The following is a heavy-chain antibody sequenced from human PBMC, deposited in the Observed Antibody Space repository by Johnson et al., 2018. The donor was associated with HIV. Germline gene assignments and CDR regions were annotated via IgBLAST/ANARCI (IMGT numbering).Heavy chain of an antibody. V-gene: IGHV3-30-3*01. D-gene: IGHD1-1*01. CDR3: AREELEPDVFDI. J-gene: IGHJ3*02. CDR1: GFTFSSYA. Sequence: VQLVESGGGVVQPGRSLRLSCAASGFTFSSYAMHWVRQAPGKGLEWVAVISYDGSNKYYADSVKGRFTISRDNSKNTLYLQMNSLRAEDTAVYYCAREELEPDVFDIWGQGTIVTVSS. CDR2: ISYDGSNK.